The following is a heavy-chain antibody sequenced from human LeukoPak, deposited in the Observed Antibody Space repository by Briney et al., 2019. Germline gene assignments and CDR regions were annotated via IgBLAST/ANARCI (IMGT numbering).Heavy chain of an antibody. D-gene: IGHD6-13*01. CDR3: ARGPAASGYFDY. CDR1: GGSISSHY. V-gene: IGHV4-4*07. Sequence: PSETLSLTCSVSGGSISSHYWSWLRQPAGKGLEWIGHIYSEGSVNYNPSVKSRVTMSVDTSKNQFSLKLYFVTAADTAVFYCARGPAASGYFDYWDQGTLVTVSS. CDR2: IYSEGSV. J-gene: IGHJ4*02.